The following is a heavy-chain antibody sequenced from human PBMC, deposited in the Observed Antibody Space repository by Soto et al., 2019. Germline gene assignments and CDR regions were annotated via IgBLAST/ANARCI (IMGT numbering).Heavy chain of an antibody. V-gene: IGHV3-30*18. J-gene: IGHJ5*02. CDR3: AKDKGPYYDFWSGQRWFDP. D-gene: IGHD3-3*01. CDR1: GFTFSTHG. CDR2: ISHDGSKK. Sequence: QVQLVESGGGVVHPGTSLRLSCAASGFTFSTHGMHWVRQAPGKGPEWVAVISHDGSKKYYVESVEGRFSISRDNSKSNGHLQMNNVRTEDTAVYYCAKDKGPYYDFWSGQRWFDPWGQGTLVTVSS.